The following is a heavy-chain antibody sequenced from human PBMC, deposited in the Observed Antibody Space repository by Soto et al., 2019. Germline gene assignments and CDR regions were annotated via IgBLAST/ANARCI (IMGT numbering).Heavy chain of an antibody. V-gene: IGHV4-4*07. CDR3: ASLGRNYYNGMDV. Sequence: SETLSLTCTVSGGYVNTLHCCWVRQPAGKGLEWIGRISPSGDSTYNPSLQSRVTMSVDTFNNQLSLKLTSVTAADTAVYYCASLGRNYYNGMDVWGPGTTVTVSS. CDR2: ISPSGDS. D-gene: IGHD3-10*01. CDR1: GGYVNTLH. J-gene: IGHJ6*02.